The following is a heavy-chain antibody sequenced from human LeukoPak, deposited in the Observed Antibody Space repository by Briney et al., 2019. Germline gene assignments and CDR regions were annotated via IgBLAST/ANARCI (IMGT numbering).Heavy chain of an antibody. D-gene: IGHD3-9*01. J-gene: IGHJ4*02. V-gene: IGHV3-23*01. CDR1: GFTFSSYA. Sequence: GGSLRLSCAASGFTFSSYAMSWARQAPGKGLEWVSAISGSGGSTYCADSVKGRFTISRDNSKNTLYLQMNSLRAEDTAVYYCAKVSGYDILTGYLHWGQGTLVTVSS. CDR2: ISGSGGST. CDR3: AKVSGYDILTGYLH.